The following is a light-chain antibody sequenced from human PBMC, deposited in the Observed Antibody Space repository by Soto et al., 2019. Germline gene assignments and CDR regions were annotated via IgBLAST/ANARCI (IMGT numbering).Light chain of an antibody. J-gene: IGKJ1*01. CDR2: NAS. Sequence: DIQMTQSPSTLSASVGDRVTITCRASQSISSWLAWYQQKPGKAPNLLIYNASSLESGVPSRFSGSGSGTEFTLTINSLQSDDFATYYCQQYNSYWTFGQGTKVEIK. V-gene: IGKV1-5*01. CDR1: QSISSW. CDR3: QQYNSYWT.